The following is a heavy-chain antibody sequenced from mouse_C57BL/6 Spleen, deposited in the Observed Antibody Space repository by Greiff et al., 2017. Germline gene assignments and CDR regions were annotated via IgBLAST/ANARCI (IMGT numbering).Heavy chain of an antibody. D-gene: IGHD3-1*01. V-gene: IGHV1-61*01. CDR2: IYPSDSET. J-gene: IGHJ3*01. Sequence: VQLQQPGAELVRPGSSVKLSCKASGYTFTSYWMDWVKQRPGQGLEWIGNIYPSDSETHYNQKFKDKATLTVDKSSSTAYMQLSSLTSEDSAVYYWARRAGFAYWGQGTLVTVSA. CDR3: ARRAGFAY. CDR1: GYTFTSYW.